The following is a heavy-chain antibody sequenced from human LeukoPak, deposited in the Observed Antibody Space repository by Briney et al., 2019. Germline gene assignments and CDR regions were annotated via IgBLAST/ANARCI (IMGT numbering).Heavy chain of an antibody. CDR2: IKEDGSEK. J-gene: IGHJ4*02. CDR3: ARKDSSPRTFDY. CDR1: GFSFSSYW. Sequence: PGGSLRLSCAASGFSFSSYWMSWVRQAPGKWLEWVANIKEDGSEKNYVDSVKGRFNISRENAKNSLYLQMNSQRAEDTAVYYCARKDSSPRTFDYWGQGTLVTVSS. D-gene: IGHD3-22*01. V-gene: IGHV3-7*01.